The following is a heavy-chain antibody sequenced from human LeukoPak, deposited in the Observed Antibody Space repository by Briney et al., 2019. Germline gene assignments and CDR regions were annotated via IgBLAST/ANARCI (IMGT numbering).Heavy chain of an antibody. CDR1: GGSVSSGSYY. CDR2: IYYSGST. D-gene: IGHD3-10*01. Sequence: PSETLSLTCTVSGGSVSSGSYYWSWIRQPPGKGLEWIGYIYYSGSTNYNPSLKSRVTISVDTSKNQFSLKLSSVTAADTAVYCCARVGSGSYYTVSDYWGQGTLVTVSS. CDR3: ARVGSGSYYTVSDY. V-gene: IGHV4-61*01. J-gene: IGHJ4*02.